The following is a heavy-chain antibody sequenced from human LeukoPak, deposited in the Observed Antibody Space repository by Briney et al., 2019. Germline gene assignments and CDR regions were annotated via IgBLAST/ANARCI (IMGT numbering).Heavy chain of an antibody. D-gene: IGHD3-10*01. CDR2: ICYSGNT. CDR3: ASVRRGFGESSKYYAYYYMGV. V-gene: IGHV4-39*01. Sequence: SETLSLTCIVSGGSISSSSYYWGWIRHPPGKGLEWIGNICYSGNTYYNPSLKSRVTISLDTSKNQFSLKLNSVTAADTAVYYCASVRRGFGESSKYYAYYYMGVWGKGTTVTISS. CDR1: GGSISSSSYY. J-gene: IGHJ6*03.